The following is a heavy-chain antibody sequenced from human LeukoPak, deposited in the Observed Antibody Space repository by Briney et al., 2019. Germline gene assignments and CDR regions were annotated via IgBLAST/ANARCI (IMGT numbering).Heavy chain of an antibody. CDR2: IYTSGST. V-gene: IGHV4-61*02. D-gene: IGHD1-14*01. CDR3: ARGPVFFDY. Sequence: PSETLSLTCTVSGGSISSGSYYWSWIRQPPGKGLEWIGRIYTSGSTNYNPSLKSRVTISVDTSKNQFSLKLSSVTAADTAVYYCARGPVFFDYWGQGTLVTVSS. J-gene: IGHJ4*02. CDR1: GGSISSGSYY.